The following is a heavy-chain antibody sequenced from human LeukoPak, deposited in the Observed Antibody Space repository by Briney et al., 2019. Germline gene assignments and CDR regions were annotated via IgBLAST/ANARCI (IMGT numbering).Heavy chain of an antibody. CDR1: GFTVSSNY. CDR2: IYSGGST. D-gene: IGHD4-23*01. J-gene: IGHJ4*02. Sequence: HPGGSLRLSCAASGFTVSSNYMSWVRQAPGKGLEWVSVIYSGGSTYYADSVKGRFTISRDNAKNSLYLQMNSLRVEDTAVYYCARDMGTTVVTLGCFDYWGQGTLVTVSS. CDR3: ARDMGTTVVTLGCFDY. V-gene: IGHV3-53*01.